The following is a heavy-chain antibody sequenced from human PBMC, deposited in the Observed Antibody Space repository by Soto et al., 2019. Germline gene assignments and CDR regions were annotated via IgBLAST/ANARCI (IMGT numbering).Heavy chain of an antibody. J-gene: IGHJ5*02. V-gene: IGHV1-18*01. CDR1: GYTFTSYG. Sequence: ASVKVSCKASGYTFTSYGISWVRQAPGQGLEWMGWISTYNGNTNFTQKLQGRVTMTTDTSTSTAYMELRSLRSDDTAVYYCARDREYNWNYNWFDPWGQGTQVTVSS. CDR2: ISTYNGNT. CDR3: ARDREYNWNYNWFDP. D-gene: IGHD1-7*01.